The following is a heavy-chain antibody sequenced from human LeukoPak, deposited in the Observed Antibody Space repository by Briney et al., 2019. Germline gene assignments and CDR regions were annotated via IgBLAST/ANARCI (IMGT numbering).Heavy chain of an antibody. CDR2: ISSSSRYI. D-gene: IGHD2-21*01. CDR3: ARDIQGTGSPLDC. Sequence: PGGSLRLSCAASGFTVSSNYMSWVRQAPGKGLEWVSSISSSSRYIYYGDSVKGRFTISRDNAKNSLYLQMNSLRAEDTAVYFCARDIQGTGSPLDCWGQGILVTVSS. J-gene: IGHJ4*02. V-gene: IGHV3-21*01. CDR1: GFTVSSNY.